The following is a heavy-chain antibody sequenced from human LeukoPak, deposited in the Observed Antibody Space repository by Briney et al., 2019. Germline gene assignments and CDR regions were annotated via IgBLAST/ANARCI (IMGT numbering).Heavy chain of an antibody. CDR3: ARMGDYSEFDP. Sequence: GGSLRLSCAASGFIFGDYYMSWIRQAPGKVLEWVSYIGSYSSPIYYADSVQGRFAISRENAKNLLHLEMNSLRAEDTAVYYCARMGDYSEFDPWGQGTLVTVSS. J-gene: IGHJ5*02. D-gene: IGHD3-16*01. V-gene: IGHV3-11*01. CDR1: GFIFGDYY. CDR2: IGSYSSPI.